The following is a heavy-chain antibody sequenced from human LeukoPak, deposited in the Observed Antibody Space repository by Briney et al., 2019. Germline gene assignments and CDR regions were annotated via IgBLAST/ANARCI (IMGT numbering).Heavy chain of an antibody. D-gene: IGHD4-17*01. V-gene: IGHV3-23*01. CDR2: IRGGGGSA. J-gene: IGHJ3*02. Sequence: PRGSLRLSCTASGFTFSAYAMMWVRQAPGKGPEWVSAIRGGGGSAFYADSVKGRFTISGDNSKYTLFLQMNSLRAEDTAVYYCARDPNGDYIGAFDMWGPGTMVTVSS. CDR3: ARDPNGDYIGAFDM. CDR1: GFTFSAYA.